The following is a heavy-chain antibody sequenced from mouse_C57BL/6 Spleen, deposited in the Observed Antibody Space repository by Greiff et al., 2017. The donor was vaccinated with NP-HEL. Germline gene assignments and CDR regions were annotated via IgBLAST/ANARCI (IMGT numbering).Heavy chain of an antibody. V-gene: IGHV1-53*01. CDR1: GYTFTSYW. Sequence: QVQLKQPGTELVKPGASVKLSCKASGYTFTSYWMHWVKQRPGQGLEWIGNINPSNGGTNYNEKFKSKATLTVDKSSSTAYMQLSSLTSEDSAVYYCAIVATPYYYAMDYWGQGTSVTVSS. CDR3: AIVATPYYYAMDY. CDR2: INPSNGGT. J-gene: IGHJ4*01. D-gene: IGHD1-1*01.